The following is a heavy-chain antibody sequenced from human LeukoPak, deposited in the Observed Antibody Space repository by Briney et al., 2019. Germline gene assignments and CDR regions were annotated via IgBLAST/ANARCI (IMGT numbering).Heavy chain of an antibody. D-gene: IGHD2-2*02. CDR2: INPNSGGT. Sequence: ATVKVSCKASGYSFTGYYIHWVRQAPGQGLEWMGWINPNSGGTNYAQKFQGRVTMTRDTSISTAYMELSRLRSDDTAVYYCARGDIVVLPAGIPHNWFDPWGQGTLVTVSS. V-gene: IGHV1-2*02. CDR3: ARGDIVVLPAGIPHNWFDP. J-gene: IGHJ5*02. CDR1: GYSFTGYY.